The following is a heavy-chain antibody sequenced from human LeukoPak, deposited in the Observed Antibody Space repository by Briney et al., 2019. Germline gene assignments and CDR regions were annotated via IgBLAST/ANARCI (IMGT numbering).Heavy chain of an antibody. Sequence: GRSLRLSCAASGFTSDDYAMHWVRQAPGKGLEWVSGISWNSGSIGYADSVKGRFTISRDNAKNSLYLQMNSLRAEDTAVYYCARAVAGKRGILSLAYYYMDVWGKGTTVTVSS. CDR1: GFTSDDYA. CDR2: ISWNSGSI. V-gene: IGHV3-9*02. J-gene: IGHJ6*03. D-gene: IGHD6-19*01. CDR3: ARAVAGKRGILSLAYYYMDV.